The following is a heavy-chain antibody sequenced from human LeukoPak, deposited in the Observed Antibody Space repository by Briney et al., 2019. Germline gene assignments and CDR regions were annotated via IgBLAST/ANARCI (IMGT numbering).Heavy chain of an antibody. CDR1: GYTFTDYY. Sequence: AASVKVSCKASGYTFTDYYMHWVRQAPGQGLEWMGWINPNSGGTNYVQKFQGRVTMTRDTSISTVYMELTRLRSDDTAFYYCARDGNFDYWGQGTLVTVSS. CDR2: INPNSGGT. V-gene: IGHV1-2*02. D-gene: IGHD1-14*01. CDR3: ARDGNFDY. J-gene: IGHJ4*02.